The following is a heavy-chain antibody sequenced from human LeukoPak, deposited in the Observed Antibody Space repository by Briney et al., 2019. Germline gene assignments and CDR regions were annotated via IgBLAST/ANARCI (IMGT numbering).Heavy chain of an antibody. CDR1: GGSISSYY. Sequence: SETLSLTCTVSGGSISSYYWSWIRRPAGKGLEWIGRINISGSTNYNPSLKSRVTISLDTSKNQFSVRLSSVTAADTAVYYCARDSSGWFDYWGQGALVTVSS. J-gene: IGHJ4*02. V-gene: IGHV4-4*07. D-gene: IGHD6-19*01. CDR2: INISGST. CDR3: ARDSSGWFDY.